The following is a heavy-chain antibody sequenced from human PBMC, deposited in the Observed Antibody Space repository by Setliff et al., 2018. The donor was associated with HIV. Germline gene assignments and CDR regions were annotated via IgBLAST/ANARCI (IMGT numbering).Heavy chain of an antibody. CDR1: GYKFTNNW. CDR2: IYPGDSDT. J-gene: IGHJ4*02. CDR3: ARPNDYDGVTPWGPFDY. Sequence: PGESLKISCKGSGYKFTNNWIAWVRQMPGKGLELMGIIYPGDSDTRYSPSFQGHVTLSVDKSISAAYLQWSSLKASDSATYYCARPNDYDGVTPWGPFDYWGQGTPVTVS. V-gene: IGHV5-51*01. D-gene: IGHD4-17*01.